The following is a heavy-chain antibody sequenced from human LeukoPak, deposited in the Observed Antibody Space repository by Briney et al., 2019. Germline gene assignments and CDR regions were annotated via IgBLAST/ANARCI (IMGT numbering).Heavy chain of an antibody. CDR1: GGSFSGY. CDR3: ARRYHYSGWYV. V-gene: IGHV4-34*01. CDR2: INHTGST. D-gene: IGHD6-19*01. Sequence: SETLSLTCAVYGGSFSGYWSWIRQPPGKGLEWIGEINHTGSTNYNPSLKSRVTISVDTSKNQFSLKLSSVTAADTAVYFCARRYHYSGWYVWGQGTLVTVSS. J-gene: IGHJ1*01.